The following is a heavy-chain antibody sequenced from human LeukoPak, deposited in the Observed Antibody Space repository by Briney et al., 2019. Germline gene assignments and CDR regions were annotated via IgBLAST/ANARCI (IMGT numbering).Heavy chain of an antibody. J-gene: IGHJ4*02. Sequence: GASVKVSCKASGYTFTSYYMHWVRQVPGQGLEWMGIINPSGGSTSYAQKFQGRVTMTRDTSTSTVYMELSSLRSEDTAVYYCARDREGESYPSNPDLDYWGQGTLVTVSS. V-gene: IGHV1-46*01. D-gene: IGHD3-10*01. CDR3: ARDREGESYPSNPDLDY. CDR2: INPSGGST. CDR1: GYTFTSYY.